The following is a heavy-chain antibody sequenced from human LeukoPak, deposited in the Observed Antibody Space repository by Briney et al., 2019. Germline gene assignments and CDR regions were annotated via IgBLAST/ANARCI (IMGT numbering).Heavy chain of an antibody. D-gene: IGHD3-10*01. CDR2: ISGSGGST. Sequence: PGGSLRLSCAASGFTFSIYAMSWVRQAPGKGLEWVSAISGSGGSTYYADSVKGRFTISRDNSKNTLYLQMNSLRAEDTAVYYCAKARGVTMVRGGLFFDYWGQGTLVTVSS. J-gene: IGHJ4*02. CDR3: AKARGVTMVRGGLFFDY. V-gene: IGHV3-23*01. CDR1: GFTFSIYA.